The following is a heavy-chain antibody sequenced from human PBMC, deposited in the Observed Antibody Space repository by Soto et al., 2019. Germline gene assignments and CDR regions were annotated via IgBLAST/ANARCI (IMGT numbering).Heavy chain of an antibody. D-gene: IGHD3-3*01. V-gene: IGHV1-18*04. CDR1: GYTFTSFG. CDR2: ISGYNGKT. Sequence: ASVKVSCKASGYTFTSFGVSWLRQAPGQGPEWLGWISGYNGKTKIAQKFQGRVTLTTDTSTTTAHMELRSLRSDDTAVYYCARDQDDFWSGYYTAPSDYWGQGTLVTVSS. J-gene: IGHJ4*02. CDR3: ARDQDDFWSGYYTAPSDY.